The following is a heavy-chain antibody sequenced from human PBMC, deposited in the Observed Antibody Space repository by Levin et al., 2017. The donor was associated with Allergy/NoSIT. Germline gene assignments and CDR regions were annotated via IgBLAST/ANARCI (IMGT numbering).Heavy chain of an antibody. J-gene: IGHJ4*02. Sequence: ASVKVSCKASGGTFSSYAISWVRQAPGQGLEWMGGIIPIFGTANYAQKFQGRVTITADESTSTAYMELSSLRSEDTAVYYCASTGNVLRFLEWSHQIPNYFDYWGQGTLVTVSS. V-gene: IGHV1-69*13. CDR1: GGTFSSYA. D-gene: IGHD3-3*01. CDR2: IIPIFGTA. CDR3: ASTGNVLRFLEWSHQIPNYFDY.